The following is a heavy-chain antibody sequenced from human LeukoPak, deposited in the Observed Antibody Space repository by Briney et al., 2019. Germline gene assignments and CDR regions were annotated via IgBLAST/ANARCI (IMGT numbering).Heavy chain of an antibody. J-gene: IGHJ5*02. CDR3: ARETVVVVAATSWFDP. CDR1: GGSISSYY. D-gene: IGHD2-15*01. V-gene: IGHV4-59*01. Sequence: SETLSPTCTVPGGSISSYYWSWSRQPPGKGLEWIGYIYYSGSTNYNPSLKSRVTISVDTSKNQFSLKLSSVTAADTAVYYCARETVVVVAATSWFDPWGQGTLVTVSS. CDR2: IYYSGST.